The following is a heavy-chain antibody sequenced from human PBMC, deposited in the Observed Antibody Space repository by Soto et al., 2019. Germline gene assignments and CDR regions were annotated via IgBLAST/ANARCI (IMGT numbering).Heavy chain of an antibody. J-gene: IGHJ4*02. Sequence: EVQLVESGGGLVQPGGSLRLSCAASGVTVSSNYMSWVRQAPGKGLEWVSVIYGGGSTYYADSVKGRFTISRDNSKNTLYLQMNSLRAADTAVYYCARHGYNYGGGYFDYWGQGTLVTVSS. V-gene: IGHV3-66*04. D-gene: IGHD5-18*01. CDR1: GVTVSSNY. CDR2: IYGGGST. CDR3: ARHGYNYGGGYFDY.